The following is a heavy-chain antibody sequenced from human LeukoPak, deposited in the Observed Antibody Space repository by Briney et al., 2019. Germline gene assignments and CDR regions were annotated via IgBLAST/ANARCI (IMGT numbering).Heavy chain of an antibody. CDR3: ARGPTNYYTVSYYYYGMDV. V-gene: IGHV4-4*07. Sequence: SETLSLTCTVSGGSISSYYWSWIRQPAGKGLEWIGRIYTSGSTNYNPSLKSRVTMSVDTSKNQFSLKLSSVTAADTAVYYCARGPTNYYTVSYYYYGMDVWGQGTTVTVSS. CDR2: IYTSGST. D-gene: IGHD2-2*02. CDR1: GGSISSYY. J-gene: IGHJ6*02.